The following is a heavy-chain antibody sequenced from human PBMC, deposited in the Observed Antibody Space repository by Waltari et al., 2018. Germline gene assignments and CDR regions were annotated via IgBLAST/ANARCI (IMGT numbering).Heavy chain of an antibody. CDR2: IYYSGPS. V-gene: IGHV4-39*01. CDR3: ARQPNQQGYSTGWYHFDS. Sequence: QMLLQESAPRLVTPSETLSLTCSVSGASMRTSSYYWGWVRQPPGKGLEWIATIYYSGPSYYNPSLKSRVTSSVDTSKNEFSLEVRSLTAADTAIYYCARQPNQQGYSTGWYHFDSWGQGTLVTVSS. J-gene: IGHJ4*02. CDR1: GASMRTSSYY. D-gene: IGHD2-8*02.